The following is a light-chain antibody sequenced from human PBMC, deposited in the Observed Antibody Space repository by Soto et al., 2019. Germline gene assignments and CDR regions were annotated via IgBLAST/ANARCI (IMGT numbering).Light chain of an antibody. Sequence: DIQLTETPSTXSXXVXXXXTITCRASQTISRWLAWYQQKPGRAPKLLIYDASTLESGVPSRFSGSGSETEFTLTISRLQPDDFATYFCHSRAFGQGKRLEI. CDR1: QTISRW. J-gene: IGKJ5*01. CDR3: HSRA. CDR2: DAS. V-gene: IGKV1-5*01.